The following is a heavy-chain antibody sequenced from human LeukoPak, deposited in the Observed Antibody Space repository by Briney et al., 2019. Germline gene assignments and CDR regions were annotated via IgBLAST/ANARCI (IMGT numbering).Heavy chain of an antibody. CDR3: ASIAVAGGDY. D-gene: IGHD6-19*01. V-gene: IGHV3-30-3*01. CDR1: GFTFSSYA. CDR2: ISYDGSNK. Sequence: PGGSLRLSCAASGFTFSSYAMHWVRQAPGKGLEWVAVISYDGSNKYYADSVKGRFTISRDNSKNTLYLQMNSLRAEDTAVYYRASIAVAGGDYWGQGTLVTVSS. J-gene: IGHJ4*02.